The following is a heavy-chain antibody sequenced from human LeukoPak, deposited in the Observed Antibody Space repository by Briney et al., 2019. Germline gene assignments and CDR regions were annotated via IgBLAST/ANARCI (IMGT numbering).Heavy chain of an antibody. V-gene: IGHV3-74*01. CDR2: INSDGSST. Sequence: GSLRLSCAASGFTFSSYWMHWVRQAPGKGLVWVSRINSDGSSTSYADSVKGRFTISRDNAKNTLYLQMNSLRAEDTAVYYCARFYDSSGYYYDYWGQGTLVTVSS. CDR3: ARFYDSSGYYYDY. J-gene: IGHJ4*02. D-gene: IGHD3-22*01. CDR1: GFTFSSYW.